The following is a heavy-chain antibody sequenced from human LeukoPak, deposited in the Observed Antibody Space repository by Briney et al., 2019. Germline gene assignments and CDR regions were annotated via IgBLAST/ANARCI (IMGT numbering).Heavy chain of an antibody. D-gene: IGHD3/OR15-3a*01. Sequence: PVKVSCKASGGTFSSYAISWVRQAPGQGLEWMGRIIPILGIANYAQKFQGRVTITADKSTSTAYMELSSLRSEDTAVYYCARDRYRGLGLYYFDYWGQGTLVTVSS. V-gene: IGHV1-69*04. J-gene: IGHJ4*02. CDR2: IIPILGIA. CDR1: GGTFSSYA. CDR3: ARDRYRGLGLYYFDY.